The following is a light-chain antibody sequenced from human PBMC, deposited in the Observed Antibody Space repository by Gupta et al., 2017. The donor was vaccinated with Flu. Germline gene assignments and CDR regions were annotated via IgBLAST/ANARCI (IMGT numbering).Light chain of an antibody. CDR2: AAS. CDR1: QTINNY. CDR3: QQSDSSPRT. J-gene: IGKJ1*01. Sequence: SVGDEVTITCRASQTINNYLNWYQQKPGTAPKLLIYAASSLQSGVPLRFSGSGSGTDFTLTISRLQPEDFATYFCQQSDSSPRTFGQGTKVEIK. V-gene: IGKV1-39*01.